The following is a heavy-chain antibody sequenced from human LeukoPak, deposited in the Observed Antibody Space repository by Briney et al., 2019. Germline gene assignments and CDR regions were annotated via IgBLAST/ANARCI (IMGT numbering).Heavy chain of an antibody. J-gene: IGHJ4*02. CDR1: GGSIISSSYY. Sequence: PSETLSLTCTVSGGSIISSSYYWGWIRQPPGKGLEWIGSIYYSGTTYYNPSLKGRVTISVDTSKNQFSLKLSSVTAADTAVYYCARRGYSSGNFDYWGQGTLVTVSS. D-gene: IGHD5-18*01. V-gene: IGHV4-39*01. CDR2: IYYSGTT. CDR3: ARRGYSSGNFDY.